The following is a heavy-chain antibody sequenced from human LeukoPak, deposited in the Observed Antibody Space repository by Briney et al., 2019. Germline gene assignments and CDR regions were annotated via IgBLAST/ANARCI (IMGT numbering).Heavy chain of an antibody. V-gene: IGHV4-34*01. J-gene: IGHJ6*03. CDR3: ARFASGYGFDYYYYYMDV. Sequence: KPSETLSLTCAVYGGSFSGYYWSWIRQPPGKGLEWIGEINHSGSTNYNPSLKSRVTISVDTSKNQFSLKLSSVTAADTAVYYCARFASGYGFDYYYYYMDVWGKGTTVTVSS. CDR1: GGSFSGYY. CDR2: INHSGST. D-gene: IGHD5-12*01.